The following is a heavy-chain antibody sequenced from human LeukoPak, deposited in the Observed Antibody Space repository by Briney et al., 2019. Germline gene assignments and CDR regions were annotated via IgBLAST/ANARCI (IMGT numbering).Heavy chain of an antibody. J-gene: IGHJ4*02. Sequence: GGSLRLSCAASGFTFSSYAMHWVCQAPGKGLEWVAVISYDGSNKYYADSVKGRFTISRDNSKNTLYLQMNSLRAEDTAVYYCARDFIAAAGPFDYWGQGTLVTVSS. CDR1: GFTFSSYA. D-gene: IGHD6-13*01. CDR2: ISYDGSNK. V-gene: IGHV3-30-3*01. CDR3: ARDFIAAAGPFDY.